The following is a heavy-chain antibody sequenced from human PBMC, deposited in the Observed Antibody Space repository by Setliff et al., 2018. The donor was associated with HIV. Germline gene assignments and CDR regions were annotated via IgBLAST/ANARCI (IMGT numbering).Heavy chain of an antibody. J-gene: IGHJ4*02. V-gene: IGHV5-51*01. Sequence: GESLKISCRASGYSFTNYWIGWVRQMPGKGLEWMGIIHPGDSNTRYSPSFQGQVTISADKSISTAYLQWSSLKASDIAMYYCARGAYDSSGDFWGQGTLVTVSS. CDR1: GYSFTNYW. CDR3: ARGAYDSSGDF. CDR2: IHPGDSNT. D-gene: IGHD3-22*01.